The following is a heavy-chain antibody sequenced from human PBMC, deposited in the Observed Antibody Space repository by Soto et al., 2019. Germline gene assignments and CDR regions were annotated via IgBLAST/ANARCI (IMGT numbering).Heavy chain of an antibody. V-gene: IGHV3-53*01. CDR3: AMRPGGGGY. D-gene: IGHD3-10*01. Sequence: EVQLVESGGGLIQPGGSLRLSCAVSGFTVSNNYMSWVRQAPGKGLEGVSVIYSGGYTAYGDSVKGRFTISRDNSKNTVDLQEKALGAADPAVLSCAMRPGGGGYWGQGTLVTVSS. CDR2: IYSGGYT. J-gene: IGHJ4*02. CDR1: GFTVSNNY.